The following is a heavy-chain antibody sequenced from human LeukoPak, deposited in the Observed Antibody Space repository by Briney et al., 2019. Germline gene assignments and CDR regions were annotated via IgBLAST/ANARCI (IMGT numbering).Heavy chain of an antibody. CDR3: ASITGVTGTTGGLFDY. Sequence: SETLSLTCAVYGGSFSGYYWSWIRQPRGKGLEWIGEINHSGSTNYNPSLKSRVTISVDTSKNQFSLKLSSVTAADTAVYYCASITGVTGTTGGLFDYWGQGTLVTVSS. J-gene: IGHJ4*02. D-gene: IGHD1-7*01. CDR1: GGSFSGYY. V-gene: IGHV4-34*01. CDR2: INHSGST.